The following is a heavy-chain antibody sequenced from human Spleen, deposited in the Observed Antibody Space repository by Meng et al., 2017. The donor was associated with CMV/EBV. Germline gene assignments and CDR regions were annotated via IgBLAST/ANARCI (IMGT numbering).Heavy chain of an antibody. Sequence: GGSLRLSCVASGFTFNSYAVHWVRQAPGKGLEWVAVISYNGGDKFYADSVKGRFTIPRDNSKNTLYLQMNSLRAEDTAVYYCAKTDEPYYYYGMDVWGQGTTVTVSS. V-gene: IGHV3-30*04. CDR2: ISYNGGDK. J-gene: IGHJ6*02. CDR3: AKTDEPYYYYGMDV. CDR1: GFTFNSYA. D-gene: IGHD1-14*01.